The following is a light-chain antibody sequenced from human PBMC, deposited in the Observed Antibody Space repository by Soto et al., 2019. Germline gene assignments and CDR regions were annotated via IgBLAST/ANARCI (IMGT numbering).Light chain of an antibody. CDR1: NSDIGRYNY. V-gene: IGLV2-14*01. Sequence: QSALTQPASVSGSPGQAITISCAGTNSDIGRYNYVSWYHQHPGEDPKLLIYEVSNRPSGISHRFSGSKSGNTASLTISGLQAEDEADYYCISYTPSSTYVFGSGTKLPVL. J-gene: IGLJ1*01. CDR2: EVS. CDR3: ISYTPSSTYV.